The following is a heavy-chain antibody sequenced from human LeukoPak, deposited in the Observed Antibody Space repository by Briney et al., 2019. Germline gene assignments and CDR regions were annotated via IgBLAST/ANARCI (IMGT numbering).Heavy chain of an antibody. CDR2: FYSSGNN. V-gene: IGHV4-4*07. Sequence: SETLSLTCLVSGGSMSSYFWSWIRQPAGKGLEWIGRFYSSGNNNYNPSLRSRVTMSADTSKNQFSLELTSVTAADTAVYYCPRERHIASDSFDIWGPGTLVTVSS. CDR1: GGSMSSYF. CDR3: PRERHIASDSFDI. D-gene: IGHD2-21*01. J-gene: IGHJ3*02.